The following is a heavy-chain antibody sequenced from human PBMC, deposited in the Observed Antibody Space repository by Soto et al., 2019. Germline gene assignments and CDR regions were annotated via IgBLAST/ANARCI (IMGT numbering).Heavy chain of an antibody. Sequence: SVNVSCKSSGGTFSSYSISWVRQAPGQGLEWMGWITPIFGTANYAQKFQGRVTITADESTSTAYMELSSLRSEDTAVYCCARESAYSSSADYWGQGTLVTVSS. CDR1: GGTFSSYS. CDR2: ITPIFGTA. J-gene: IGHJ4*02. CDR3: ARESAYSSSADY. D-gene: IGHD6-6*01. V-gene: IGHV1-69*13.